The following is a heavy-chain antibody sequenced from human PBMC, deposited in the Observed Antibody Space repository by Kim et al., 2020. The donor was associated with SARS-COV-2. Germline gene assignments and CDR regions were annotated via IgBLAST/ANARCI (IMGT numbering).Heavy chain of an antibody. CDR3: ATYNWNYVVYFDY. V-gene: IGHV1-24*01. J-gene: IGHJ4*02. D-gene: IGHD1-7*01. Sequence: YAQKLQGRVTMTEDTSTDTAYMELSSLRSEDTAVYYCATYNWNYVVYFDYWGQGTLVTVSS.